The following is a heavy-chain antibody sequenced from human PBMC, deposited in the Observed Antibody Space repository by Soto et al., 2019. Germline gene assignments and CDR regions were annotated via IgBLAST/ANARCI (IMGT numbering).Heavy chain of an antibody. CDR1: GGTFSSDS. Sequence: QVQLVQSGAEVKKPGSSVKVSCKASGGTFSSDSFSWVRQAPGQGLEWMGGIIPMFDTPIYARKFQDRVTITEDESTSTAYMQLISLRSGDTAVYDCARSGGLDRDFNYWGQGSLVTVSS. CDR2: IIPMFDTP. J-gene: IGHJ4*02. CDR3: ARSGGLDRDFNY. D-gene: IGHD2-15*01. V-gene: IGHV1-69*12.